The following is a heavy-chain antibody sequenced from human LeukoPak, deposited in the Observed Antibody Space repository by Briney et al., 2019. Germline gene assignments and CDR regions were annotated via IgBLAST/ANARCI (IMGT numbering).Heavy chain of an antibody. D-gene: IGHD3-10*01. J-gene: IGHJ5*02. Sequence: GSLRLSCAASGFTFSSYSMNWVRQPPGKGLEWMGEISESGNTNYNSALKTRITMSVDTSKNHFSLKLTSVTAADTAVYYCARLANSYGSGNYDSWGQGTLVIVSS. CDR1: GFTFSSYS. CDR2: ISESGNT. CDR3: ARLANSYGSGNYDS. V-gene: IGHV4-34*10.